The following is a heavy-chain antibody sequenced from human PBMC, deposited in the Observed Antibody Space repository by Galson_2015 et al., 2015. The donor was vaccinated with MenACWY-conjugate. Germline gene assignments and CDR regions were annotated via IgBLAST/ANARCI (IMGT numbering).Heavy chain of an antibody. V-gene: IGHV3-21*01. CDR2: ISSSSSYI. CDR3: ARAFIGDNRKGWFDP. J-gene: IGHJ5*02. CDR1: GFTFSSYS. Sequence: SLRLSCAASGFTFSSYSMNGVRQSPGKGLERVSSISSSSSYIYYADSVKGRFTISRDNAKNSLYLQMNSLRAKDTAVYYCARAFIGDNRKGWFDPWGQGTPVTVSS. D-gene: IGHD1-14*01.